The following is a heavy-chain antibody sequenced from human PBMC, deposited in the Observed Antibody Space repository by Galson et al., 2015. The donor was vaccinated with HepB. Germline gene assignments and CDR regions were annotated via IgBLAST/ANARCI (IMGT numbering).Heavy chain of an antibody. CDR1: GYTFSSYG. D-gene: IGHD1-1*01. V-gene: IGHV1-18*04. CDR2: ISGYNGKT. CDR3: ARPNPTWNDYGMDV. J-gene: IGHJ6*02. Sequence: SVKVSCKASGYTFSSYGITWVRQAPGQGLEWMGWISGYNGKTKYAQKLQGRVSMTTDTSTSTAYMELRSLRSDDTAVYYCARPNPTWNDYGMDVWGQGTTVTVSS.